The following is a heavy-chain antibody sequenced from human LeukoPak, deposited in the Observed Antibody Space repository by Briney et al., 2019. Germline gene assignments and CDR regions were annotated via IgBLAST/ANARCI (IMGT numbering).Heavy chain of an antibody. CDR3: VKDRQQGSYCLDY. V-gene: IGHV3-43*02. D-gene: IGHD1-1*01. Sequence: GGSLRLSCAASGFTFDDHAMHWVRQAPGKGLEWVSLISGDGISTFYGDSVKGRFTISRDNRKKALYLEMNSLTTEDTALYYCVKDRQQGSYCLDYWGQGTLVTVSS. CDR1: GFTFDDHA. J-gene: IGHJ4*02. CDR2: ISGDGIST.